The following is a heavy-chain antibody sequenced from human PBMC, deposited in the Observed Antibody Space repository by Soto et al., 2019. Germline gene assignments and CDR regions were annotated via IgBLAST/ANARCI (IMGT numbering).Heavy chain of an antibody. CDR1: GYTFTSYG. Sequence: GASVKVSCKASGYTFTSYGISWVRQAPGQGLEWMGWIIPYNSKTNYAQKFQGRVTITADESTSTAYMELSSLRSEDTAVYYCARPKGSYSSGYYYFDYWGQGTLVTVSS. J-gene: IGHJ4*02. CDR2: IIPYNSKT. V-gene: IGHV1-18*01. D-gene: IGHD6-19*01. CDR3: ARPKGSYSSGYYYFDY.